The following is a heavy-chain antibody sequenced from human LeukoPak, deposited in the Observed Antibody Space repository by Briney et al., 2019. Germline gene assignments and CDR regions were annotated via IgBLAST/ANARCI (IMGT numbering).Heavy chain of an antibody. CDR1: GFTFSSYW. CDR2: INSDGSST. Sequence: GGSLRLSCAASGFTFSSYWMEWVRQVPGKGLVWVSRINSDGSSTIYADSVKGRFTISRDNAKNALYLQMNNLRAEDTAVYYCARGSGYYYARGVYYFDYWGQGTLVTVSS. CDR3: ARGSGYYYARGVYYFDY. D-gene: IGHD3-22*01. J-gene: IGHJ4*02. V-gene: IGHV3-74*01.